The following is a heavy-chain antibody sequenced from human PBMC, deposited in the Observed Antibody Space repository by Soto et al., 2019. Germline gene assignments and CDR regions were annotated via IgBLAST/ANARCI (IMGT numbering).Heavy chain of an antibody. Sequence: HPGGSLRLSCAASGFTFSSYGMHWVRQAPGKGLEWVAVISYDGSNKYYADSVKGRFTISRDNSKNTLYLQMNSLRAEDTAVYYCAKLRSRSQSFDYWGQGTLVTVSS. J-gene: IGHJ4*02. CDR3: AKLRSRSQSFDY. D-gene: IGHD1-26*01. CDR2: ISYDGSNK. V-gene: IGHV3-30*18. CDR1: GFTFSSYG.